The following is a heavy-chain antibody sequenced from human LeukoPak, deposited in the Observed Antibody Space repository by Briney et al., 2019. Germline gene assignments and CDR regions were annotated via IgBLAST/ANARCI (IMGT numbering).Heavy chain of an antibody. CDR1: GFTFNNYA. D-gene: IGHD2-2*01. J-gene: IGHJ4*02. CDR2: ISSSGANT. V-gene: IGHV3-23*01. Sequence: GGSLRLSCAASGFTFNNYALSWLRQAPGKGLEWVSTISSSGANTYYADSVKGRFTTSRDNSKNTLYLQMNSLRAEDTAVYYCAKGGEYQLPGDYCGQGTLVTVSS. CDR3: AKGGEYQLPGDY.